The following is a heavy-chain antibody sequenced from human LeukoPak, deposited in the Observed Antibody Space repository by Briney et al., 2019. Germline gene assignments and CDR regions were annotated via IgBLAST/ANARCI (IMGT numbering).Heavy chain of an antibody. CDR3: ARASFESSSSGEGRYFDY. D-gene: IGHD6-6*01. CDR1: GGSISSYY. V-gene: IGHV4-59*01. J-gene: IGHJ4*02. Sequence: SETLSLTCTVSGGSISSYYWSWIRQPPGKGLEWIGYIYYSGSTNYNPSLKSRVTISVDTSKNQFSLKLSSVTAADTAVYYCARASFESSSSGEGRYFDYWGQGTLVTVSS. CDR2: IYYSGST.